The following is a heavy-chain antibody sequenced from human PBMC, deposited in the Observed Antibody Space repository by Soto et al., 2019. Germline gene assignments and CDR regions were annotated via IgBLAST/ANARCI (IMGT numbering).Heavy chain of an antibody. CDR3: ARKGVGTAVGYYYYYGMDV. V-gene: IGHV1-2*02. D-gene: IGHD3-3*01. Sequence: ASVKVSFKASGYTFTGYYMHWLRQAPGQGLEWMGWINPNSGGTNYAQKFQGRVTMTRDTSISTAYMELSRLRSDDTAVYYCARKGVGTAVGYYYYYGMDVWGQGTTVTVSS. CDR1: GYTFTGYY. CDR2: INPNSGGT. J-gene: IGHJ6*02.